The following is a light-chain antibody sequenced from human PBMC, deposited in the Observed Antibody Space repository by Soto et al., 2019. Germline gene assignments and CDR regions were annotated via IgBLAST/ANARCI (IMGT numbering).Light chain of an antibody. Sequence: EIVLTQSPGTLSLSPGERATLSCRASQSVSSSYLAWYQQKPGQAPRLLIYGASSRATGIPDRFSGSGSGTDFTLTISRLEPEDFAVYYYQKYGSSPPRFTFGPGTKVDIK. J-gene: IGKJ3*01. CDR2: GAS. V-gene: IGKV3-20*01. CDR3: QKYGSSPPRFT. CDR1: QSVSSSY.